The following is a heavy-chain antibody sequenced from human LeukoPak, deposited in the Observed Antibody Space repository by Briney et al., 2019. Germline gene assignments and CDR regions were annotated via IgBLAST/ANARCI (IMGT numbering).Heavy chain of an antibody. CDR3: ATSLDSGGYRTFDY. Sequence: GGSLRLSCAASGFTVSSNYMSWVRQAPGKGLEWVSVLYSGGSTYYAGSVKGRFTISRDNSKNTLFLQMNSLRAEDTAVYYCATSLDSGGYRTFDYWGQGTLVTVSS. D-gene: IGHD3-10*01. CDR2: LYSGGST. V-gene: IGHV3-53*01. J-gene: IGHJ4*02. CDR1: GFTVSSNY.